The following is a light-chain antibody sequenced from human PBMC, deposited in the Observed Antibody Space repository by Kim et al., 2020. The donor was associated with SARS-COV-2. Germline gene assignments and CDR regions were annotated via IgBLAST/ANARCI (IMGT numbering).Light chain of an antibody. CDR3: QVWDSSSDHSV. V-gene: IGLV3-21*04. CDR2: YDS. J-gene: IGLJ1*01. Sequence: APGKTARITCGGNNIGSKSVPWYQQKPGQAPVLVIYYDSDRPSGIPERFSGSNSGNTAALTISRVEAGDEADYYCQVWDSSSDHSVFGTGTKVTVL. CDR1: NIGSKS.